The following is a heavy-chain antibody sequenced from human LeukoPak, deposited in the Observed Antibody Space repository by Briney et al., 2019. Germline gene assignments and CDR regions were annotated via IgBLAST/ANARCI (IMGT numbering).Heavy chain of an antibody. CDR1: GGTFSSYA. CDR2: IIPIFGTA. V-gene: IGHV1-69*01. D-gene: IGHD6-19*01. CDR3: ARGHGGWLGYFDL. J-gene: IGHJ2*01. Sequence: SVKVSCKASGGTFSSYAISWVRQAPGRGLEWMGGIIPIFGTANYAQKFQGRVTITADESTSTAYMELSSLRSEDTAVYYCARGHGGWLGYFDLWGRGTLVTVSS.